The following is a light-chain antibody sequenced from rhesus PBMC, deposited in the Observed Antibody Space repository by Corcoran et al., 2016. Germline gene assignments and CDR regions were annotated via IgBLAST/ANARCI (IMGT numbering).Light chain of an antibody. V-gene: IGLV2-32*01. CDR3: CSYAGSYTYI. CDR2: EVT. J-gene: IGLJ1*01. CDR1: SNDIGGYIY. Sequence: QAALTQPRSVSGSPGQSVTISCTGTSNDIGGYIYVSWYQQHPGTAPKLMIYEVTERPSGVSDRFSGSKSGNTASLTISGLQAEDEADYYCCSYAGSYTYIFGPGTRLTVL.